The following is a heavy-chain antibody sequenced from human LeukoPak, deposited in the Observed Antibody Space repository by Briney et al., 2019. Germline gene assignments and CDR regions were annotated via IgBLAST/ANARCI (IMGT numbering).Heavy chain of an antibody. CDR2: IYYSGST. J-gene: IGHJ4*02. D-gene: IGHD1-26*01. CDR3: ARGQRALGGSYGLVY. CDR1: GGSISSSSYY. V-gene: IGHV4-39*01. Sequence: SETLSLTCTVSGGSISSSSYYWGWIRQPPGKGLEWIGSIYYSGSTYYNPSLKSRVTISVDTSKNQFSLKLSSVTAADTAVYYCARGQRALGGSYGLVYWGQGTLVTVSS.